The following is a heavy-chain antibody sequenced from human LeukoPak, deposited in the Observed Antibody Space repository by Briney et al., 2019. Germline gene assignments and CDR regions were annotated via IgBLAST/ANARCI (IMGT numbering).Heavy chain of an antibody. CDR2: IYYSGST. Sequence: SETLSLTCTVSGGSISSSSYYWGWIRQPPGKGLEWIGSIYYSGSTYYNPSLKSRVTISVDTSKNQFSLKLSSVTAADTAVYYCARDRPGGSSLDYWGQGALVTVSS. J-gene: IGHJ4*02. V-gene: IGHV4-39*02. CDR1: GGSISSSSYY. CDR3: ARDRPGGSSLDY. D-gene: IGHD6-13*01.